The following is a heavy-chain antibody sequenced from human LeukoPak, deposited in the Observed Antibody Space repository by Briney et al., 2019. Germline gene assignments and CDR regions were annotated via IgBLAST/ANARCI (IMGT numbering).Heavy chain of an antibody. CDR2: ISSSSSYT. D-gene: IGHD3-22*01. CDR1: GFTFSNYG. J-gene: IGHJ4*02. V-gene: IGHV3-21*01. Sequence: AGGSLRLSCAASGFTFSNYGLNWVRQAPGKGLEWVSSISSSSSYTHHADSVRGRFTISRDNAKNSLYLQMNSLRAEDTAVYYCARDGVYDSSGYYYKIKFDYWGQGTLVTVSS. CDR3: ARDGVYDSSGYYYKIKFDY.